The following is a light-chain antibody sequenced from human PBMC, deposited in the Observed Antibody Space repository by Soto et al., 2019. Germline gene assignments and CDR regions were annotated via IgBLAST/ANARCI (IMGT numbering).Light chain of an antibody. V-gene: IGKV3-15*01. J-gene: IGKJ1*01. CDR1: QHVSSN. CDR2: GSY. Sequence: EFVLTQSPGTLSLSPGERATLSCKASQHVSSNLAWYQQKPGQAPRLLIYGSYTRATAIPARFSGSGSGTEFTLTISSLQSEDFAVYYCQQYNKWPQTFGQGTKVDI. CDR3: QQYNKWPQT.